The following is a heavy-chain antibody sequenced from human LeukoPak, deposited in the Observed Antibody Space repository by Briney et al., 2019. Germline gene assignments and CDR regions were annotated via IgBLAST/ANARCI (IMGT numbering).Heavy chain of an antibody. CDR1: GGSISSYY. CDR3: ARGIGSYAYYYYMDV. J-gene: IGHJ6*03. V-gene: IGHV4-59*01. Sequence: PSETLSLTCTVSGGSISSYYWSWIRQPPGKGLEWIGYIYYSGSTNYNPSLKSRVTISVDTSKNQFSLKLSSVTAADTAVYYCARGIGSYAYYYYMDVWGKGTTVTVSS. D-gene: IGHD1-26*01. CDR2: IYYSGST.